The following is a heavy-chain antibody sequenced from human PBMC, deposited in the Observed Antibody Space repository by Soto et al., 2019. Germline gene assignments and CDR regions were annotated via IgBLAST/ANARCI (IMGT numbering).Heavy chain of an antibody. CDR3: ARAVDRAISDIWFEP. CDR1: GFSLSNAGMG. J-gene: IGHJ5*02. V-gene: IGHV2-26*01. CDR2: IFSSDEK. Sequence: SVPTLVNPTETLTLTCTVSGFSLSNAGMGVSWIRQPPGKALEWLAHIFSSDEKSYRTSLETRLTVSKDTSKSQVVLTMTNMDPLDTATYYCARAVDRAISDIWFEPWGEGTQVTVSS. D-gene: IGHD5-18*01.